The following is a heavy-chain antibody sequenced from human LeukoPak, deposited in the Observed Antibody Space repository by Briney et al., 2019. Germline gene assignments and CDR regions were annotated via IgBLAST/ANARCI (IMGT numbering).Heavy chain of an antibody. J-gene: IGHJ5*02. CDR3: ARVRPPLRPAWFDP. Sequence: GGSLRLSCAASGFTFSSYGMHWVRQAPGKGLEWVANIKQDGSEKYYVDSVKGRFTISRDNAKNSLYLQMNSLRAEDTAVYYCARVRPPLRPAWFDPWGQGTLVTVSS. CDR2: IKQDGSEK. V-gene: IGHV3-7*01. CDR1: GFTFSSYG. D-gene: IGHD1-14*01.